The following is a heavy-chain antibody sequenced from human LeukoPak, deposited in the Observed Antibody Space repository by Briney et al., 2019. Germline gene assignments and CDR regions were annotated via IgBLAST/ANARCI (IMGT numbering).Heavy chain of an antibody. D-gene: IGHD5-18*01. J-gene: IGHJ3*02. Sequence: GGSQRLSCAASGFTVSSNYMSWVRQAPGKGLEWVSVIYSGGSTYYADSVKGRFTISRDNSKNTLYLQMNSLRAEDTAVYYCARDTSYGDAFDIWGQGTMVTVSS. CDR3: ARDTSYGDAFDI. CDR1: GFTVSSNY. CDR2: IYSGGST. V-gene: IGHV3-66*02.